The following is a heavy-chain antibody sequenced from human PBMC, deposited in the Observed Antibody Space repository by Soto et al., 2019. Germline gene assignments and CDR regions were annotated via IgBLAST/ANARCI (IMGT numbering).Heavy chain of an antibody. Sequence: QVQLVQSGAEVKKPGSSVKVSCKASGGTFSSYTISWVRQAPGQGLEWMGRIIPILGIANYAQKFQGRVTXSXXXSXXTAYMERSSLRSEDTAVYYCAREEYYYGSGAFFDYWRQGTLVTVSS. CDR2: IIPILGIA. D-gene: IGHD3-10*01. CDR1: GGTFSSYT. V-gene: IGHV1-69*08. CDR3: AREEYYYGSGAFFDY. J-gene: IGHJ4*02.